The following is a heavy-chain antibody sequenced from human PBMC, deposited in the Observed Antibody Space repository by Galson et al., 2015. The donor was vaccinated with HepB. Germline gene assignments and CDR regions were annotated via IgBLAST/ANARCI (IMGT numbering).Heavy chain of an antibody. D-gene: IGHD2-15*01. V-gene: IGHV3-30*04. J-gene: IGHJ4*02. Sequence: SLRLSCAASGFSFSDFAVHWVRQAPGKGLEWVAVISHDGNSVKGRFTISRDNSKNTMYLQMDSLKPEDTAVYYCARGGLSIVVVDFDYWGQGTLVTVSS. CDR1: GFSFSDFA. CDR3: ARGGLSIVVVDFDY. CDR2: ISHDG.